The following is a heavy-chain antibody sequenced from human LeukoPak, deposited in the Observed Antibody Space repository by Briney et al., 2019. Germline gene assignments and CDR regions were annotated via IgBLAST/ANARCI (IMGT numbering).Heavy chain of an antibody. CDR2: ISGSGGST. CDR3: AKYDSYYDSGGYYPQYFQH. J-gene: IGHJ1*01. CDR1: GFTFSTYA. D-gene: IGHD3-22*01. Sequence: GGSLRLSCAASGFTFSTYAMSWVRQAPGKGLEWVSAISGSGGSTKYADSVKGRFTISRDNSKNTLYMQMNSLRAEDTAVYYCAKYDSYYDSGGYYPQYFQHWGQGTLVTVSS. V-gene: IGHV3-23*01.